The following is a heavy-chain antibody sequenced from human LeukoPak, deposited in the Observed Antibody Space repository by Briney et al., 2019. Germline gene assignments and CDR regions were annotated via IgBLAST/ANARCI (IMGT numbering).Heavy chain of an antibody. J-gene: IGHJ4*02. CDR1: GGSFSGYY. CDR3: VTYCFDSSGPKKNY. V-gene: IGHV4-34*01. Sequence: SETLSLTCAVYGGSFSGYYWSWIRQPPGKGLEWIGEINHSGSTNYNPSLKSRVTISVDTSKKQFSLKLSSVTAADTAVYYCVTYCFDSSGPKKNYWGQGTLVTVSS. D-gene: IGHD3-22*01. CDR2: INHSGST.